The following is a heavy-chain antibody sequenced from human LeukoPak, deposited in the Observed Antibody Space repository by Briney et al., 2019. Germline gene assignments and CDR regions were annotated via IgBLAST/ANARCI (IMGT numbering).Heavy chain of an antibody. D-gene: IGHD3-10*01. Sequence: ASVKVSCKASGYTFTNYGITWVRQAPGQGLEWMGWISAYNGNTNYAQKLQGRVTMTTDTSTSTAYMELRSLRSDDTAVYYCARDPGNYYGSGSLDYWGQGTLVTVSS. CDR1: GYTFTNYG. CDR2: ISAYNGNT. V-gene: IGHV1-18*04. J-gene: IGHJ4*02. CDR3: ARDPGNYYGSGSLDY.